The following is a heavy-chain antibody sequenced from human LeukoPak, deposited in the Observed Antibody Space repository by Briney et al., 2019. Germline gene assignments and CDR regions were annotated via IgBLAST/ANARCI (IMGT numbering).Heavy chain of an antibody. J-gene: IGHJ3*02. Sequence: PGGSLRLSCAASGFTFSSYAMSWVRQAPGKGLEWVSAISGSGGSTYYADSVKGRFTISRDNSKNTLYLQMNSLRAEDTAVYYCAKAPPEYGSGSHRYYSDAFDIWGQGTVVTVSS. V-gene: IGHV3-23*01. CDR1: GFTFSSYA. CDR2: ISGSGGST. D-gene: IGHD3-10*01. CDR3: AKAPPEYGSGSHRYYSDAFDI.